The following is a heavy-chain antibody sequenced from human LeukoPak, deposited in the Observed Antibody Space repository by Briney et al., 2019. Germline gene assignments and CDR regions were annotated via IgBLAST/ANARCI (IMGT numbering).Heavy chain of an antibody. D-gene: IGHD3-10*01. CDR2: IKTKTDGGTT. Sequence: GGSLRLSCAASGFTFSNAWMSWVRQAPGKGLEWVGRIKTKTDGGTTDYAAPVKGRSTISRDDSKNTLYLQMNSLKTEDTAVYYCTTDYGSGSYRYFNYWGQGTLVTVSS. J-gene: IGHJ4*02. V-gene: IGHV3-15*01. CDR1: GFTFSNAW. CDR3: TTDYGSGSYRYFNY.